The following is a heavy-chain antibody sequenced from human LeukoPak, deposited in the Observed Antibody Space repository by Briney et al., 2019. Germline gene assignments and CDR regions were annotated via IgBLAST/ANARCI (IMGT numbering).Heavy chain of an antibody. J-gene: IGHJ4*02. CDR1: GGSINTYF. CDR2: IYPSVST. Sequence: ASETLSLTCTVSGGSINTYFWSWIRHPAGKGLQWIGRIYPSVSTNYSPSLKSRLTMSVDTSNNQFSLNLTSVTAAHTAIYFCARDRYGGIIDSWGQGTLVSVSS. V-gene: IGHV4-4*07. CDR3: ARDRYGGIIDS. D-gene: IGHD1-1*01.